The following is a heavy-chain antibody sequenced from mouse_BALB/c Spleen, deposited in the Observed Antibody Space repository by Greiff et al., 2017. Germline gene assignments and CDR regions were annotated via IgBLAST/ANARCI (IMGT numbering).Heavy chain of an antibody. Sequence: EVKLMESGGGLVKPGGSLKLSCAASGFTSSSYTMSWVRQTPEKRLEWVATISSGGSYTYYPDSVKGRFTISRDNAKNTLYLQMSSLKSEDTAMYYCTRDRRAFDYWGQGTTLTVSS. CDR1: GFTSSSYT. J-gene: IGHJ2*01. V-gene: IGHV5-6-4*01. CDR2: ISSGGSYT. CDR3: TRDRRAFDY.